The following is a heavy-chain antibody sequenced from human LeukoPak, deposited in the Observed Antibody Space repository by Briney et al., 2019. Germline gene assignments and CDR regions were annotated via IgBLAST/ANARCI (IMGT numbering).Heavy chain of an antibody. J-gene: IGHJ4*02. CDR2: ISSSGTTK. CDR1: GFTFSGYE. D-gene: IGHD2-2*01. V-gene: IGHV3-48*03. CDR3: AKAVVIVPTATPFDY. Sequence: GGSLRLSCAASGFTFSGYEMHWVRQAPGKGLECFSYISSSGTTKKYADSVKGRFTISRDNAKDSLNLQMNSLRAEDTGVYYCAKAVVIVPTATPFDYWGQGTLVTVSS.